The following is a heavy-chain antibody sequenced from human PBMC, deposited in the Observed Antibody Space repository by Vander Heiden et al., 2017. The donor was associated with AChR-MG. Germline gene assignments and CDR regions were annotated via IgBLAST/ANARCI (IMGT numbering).Heavy chain of an antibody. CDR3: ARGTILAAAEGNWFDP. CDR2: IYYSGST. Sequence: QVQLQESGPRLVKPSETLSLTCTVSGGSISSYYWSWIRQPPGKGLEWIGYIYYSGSTNYNPSLKSRVTISVDTSKNQFSLKLSSVTAADTAVYYCARGTILAAAEGNWFDPWGQGTLVTVSS. J-gene: IGHJ5*02. D-gene: IGHD6-13*01. CDR1: GGSISSYY. V-gene: IGHV4-59*01.